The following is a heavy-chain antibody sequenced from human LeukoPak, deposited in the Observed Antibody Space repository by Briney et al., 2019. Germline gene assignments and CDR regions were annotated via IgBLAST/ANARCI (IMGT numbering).Heavy chain of an antibody. CDR3: ARDARYYDFWIPVRYYYYYYMDV. CDR1: GFTFSSDR. CDR2: IKQDGSEK. Sequence: PGGSLRLSCAASGFTFSSDRMSWARQAPGKGLEWMANIKQDGSEKYYEDSVKGRFTISRENAKNSLYLQMNSLRAEDTAVYYCARDARYYDFWIPVRYYYYYYMDVWGKGTTVTVSS. V-gene: IGHV3-7*01. D-gene: IGHD3-3*01. J-gene: IGHJ6*03.